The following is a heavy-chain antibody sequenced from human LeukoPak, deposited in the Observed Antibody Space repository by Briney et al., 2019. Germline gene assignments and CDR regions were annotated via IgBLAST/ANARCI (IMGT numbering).Heavy chain of an antibody. CDR1: DGSFSRYY. CDR2: INHSGST. J-gene: IGHJ4*02. D-gene: IGHD3-10*01. V-gene: IGHV4-34*01. Sequence: SQTLSITCTVFDGSFSRYYSSWIRKPTAKMLDWIGEINHSGSTNYNPSLKSRVTISVDTSKNQFSLKLSSVTAADTAVYYCARGGRHTGSFGYWGQGTLVTVSS. CDR3: ARGGRHTGSFGY.